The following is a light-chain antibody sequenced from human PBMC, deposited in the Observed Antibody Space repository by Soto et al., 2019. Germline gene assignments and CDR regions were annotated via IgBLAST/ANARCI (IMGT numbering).Light chain of an antibody. V-gene: IGKV1-33*01. CDR2: DAS. CDR1: QDISNH. CDR3: QQYYNLPIT. Sequence: DIQMTQSPSALSASVGDRVTITCQASQDISNHLNWYQQKPGKAPKLLIYDASNLETGVPSRFSGSGSGTDFTVTISSLQPEDFATYSCQQYYNLPITFGQGTQREIK. J-gene: IGKJ5*01.